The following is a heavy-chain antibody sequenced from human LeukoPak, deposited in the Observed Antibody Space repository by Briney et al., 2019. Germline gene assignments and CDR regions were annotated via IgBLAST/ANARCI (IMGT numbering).Heavy chain of an antibody. J-gene: IGHJ3*02. Sequence: GRSLRLSCAASGFTFSSYAMHWVRQAPGKGLEWVAVISYDGSNKYYADSVKGRFTISRDNSKNTLYLQMNSLRAEDTAVYCCAREEGTVTDHDAFDIWGQGTMVTVSS. V-gene: IGHV3-30-3*01. CDR3: AREEGTVTDHDAFDI. D-gene: IGHD4-17*01. CDR2: ISYDGSNK. CDR1: GFTFSSYA.